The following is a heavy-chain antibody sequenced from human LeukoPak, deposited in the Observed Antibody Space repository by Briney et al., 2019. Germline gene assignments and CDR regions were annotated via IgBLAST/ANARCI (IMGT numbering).Heavy chain of an antibody. Sequence: PSETLSLTCAVYGGSFSGYYWSWIRQPPGKGLEWIGEINHSGSTNYNPSLKSRVTISVDTSKNQFSLKLSSVAAADTAVYYCAREGDYYDSSGYYYQYYFDYWGRGTLVTVSS. CDR3: AREGDYYDSSGYYYQYYFDY. CDR1: GGSFSGYY. CDR2: INHSGST. V-gene: IGHV4-34*01. J-gene: IGHJ4*02. D-gene: IGHD3-22*01.